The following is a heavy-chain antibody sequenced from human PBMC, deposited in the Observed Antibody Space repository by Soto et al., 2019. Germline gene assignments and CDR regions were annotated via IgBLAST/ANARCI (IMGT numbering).Heavy chain of an antibody. V-gene: IGHV1-46*03. CDR3: ASNSGSNYDILTGYYGYDYYMDV. Sequence: EASVKVSCKASGYTFTSYYMHWVRQAPGQGLEWMGIINPSGGSTSYAQKFQGRVTMTRDTSTSTVYMELSSLRSEDTAVYYCASNSGSNYDILTGYYGYDYYMDVWGKGTTVTVSS. D-gene: IGHD3-9*01. CDR1: GYTFTSYY. J-gene: IGHJ6*03. CDR2: INPSGGST.